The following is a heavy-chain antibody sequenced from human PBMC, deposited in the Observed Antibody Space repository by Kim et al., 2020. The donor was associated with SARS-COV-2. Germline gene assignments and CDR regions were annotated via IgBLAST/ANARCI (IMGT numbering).Heavy chain of an antibody. Sequence: SETLSLTCTVSGDSISTYFWNWVRQPPGKGLEWIGYVYYTGSTDYNPSLKSRVTVSVDTSKNQFSLKLSSVTAADTALYFCARQRGYSYSIDAFDIWGQGTMVTVSS. CDR1: GDSISTYF. CDR2: VYYTGST. D-gene: IGHD5-12*01. CDR3: ARQRGYSYSIDAFDI. J-gene: IGHJ3*02. V-gene: IGHV4-59*01.